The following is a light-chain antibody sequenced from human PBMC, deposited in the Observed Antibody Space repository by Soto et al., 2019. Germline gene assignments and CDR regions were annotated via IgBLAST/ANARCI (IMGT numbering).Light chain of an antibody. CDR1: QSVSSGY. Sequence: EILFTQSAGTLSLSPGERATLSCRASQSVSSGYLAWYHQKPGQAPRLLIYGASTRATGIPARFSGSGSGTEFTLTISRLKSEDFAVYYCQQYNNWPTITFGPGTRLEI. CDR3: QQYNNWPTIT. CDR2: GAS. J-gene: IGKJ5*01. V-gene: IGKV3-15*01.